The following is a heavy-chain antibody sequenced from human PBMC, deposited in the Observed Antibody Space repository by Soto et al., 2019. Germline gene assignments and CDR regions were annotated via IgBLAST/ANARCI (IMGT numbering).Heavy chain of an antibody. D-gene: IGHD3-3*01. J-gene: IGHJ4*02. V-gene: IGHV3-15*07. CDR1: GFTFSNAW. Sequence: PGGSLRLSCAASGFTFSNAWMNWVRQAPGNGREWVGRIKSKTDGGTTDYAAPVKGRFTISRDDSKNTLYLQMNSLRAEDTAVYYCAKMDDFWSGPKWKYDYWGQGTLVTVSS. CDR2: IKSKTDGGTT. CDR3: AKMDDFWSGPKWKYDY.